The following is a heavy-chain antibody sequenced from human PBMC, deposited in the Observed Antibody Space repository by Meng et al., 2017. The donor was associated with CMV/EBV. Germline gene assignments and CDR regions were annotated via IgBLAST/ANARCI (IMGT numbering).Heavy chain of an antibody. Sequence: GGSLRLSCAASGFTVSSSYMSWVRQAPGKGLEWVSVIYSGGSSTYYADSVKGRFTISRDNSKNTLYLQMNSLRAEDTAVYYCAKGDRDSSGWYAWGRQNYGMDVWGQGTTVTVSS. CDR1: GFTVSSSY. CDR3: AKGDRDSSGWYAWGRQNYGMDV. J-gene: IGHJ6*02. D-gene: IGHD6-19*01. V-gene: IGHV3-23*03. CDR2: IYSGGSST.